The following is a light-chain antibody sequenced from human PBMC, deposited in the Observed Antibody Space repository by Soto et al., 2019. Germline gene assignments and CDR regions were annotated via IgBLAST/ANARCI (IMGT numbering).Light chain of an antibody. CDR2: DDT. Sequence: SYELTQPPSVSVAPGQTAKITCAGDNIDTKSMHWYQQRPGQAPVLVVHDDTDRAAGIPERVSGSKSGGTATLTISRVEAGDEADYYCQVWDIITYHVVFGGGTKVTVL. V-gene: IGLV3-21*02. CDR3: QVWDIITYHVV. J-gene: IGLJ2*01. CDR1: NIDTKS.